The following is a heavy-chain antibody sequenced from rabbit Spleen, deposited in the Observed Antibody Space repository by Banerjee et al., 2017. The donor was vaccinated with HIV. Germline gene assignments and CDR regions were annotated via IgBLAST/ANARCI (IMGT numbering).Heavy chain of an antibody. Sequence: QSLEESGGDLVKPGASLTLTCTASGVSFSLSSYMCWVRQAPGKGLEWIACIDSGSSGFAYYATWAIGRFTCSKPSSTTVPLQMTSLTAADTATYFCARGSAAMTMVITGYFFNLWGPGTLVTVS. V-gene: IGHV1S40*01. CDR2: IDSGSSGFA. J-gene: IGHJ4*01. CDR1: GVSFSLSSY. D-gene: IGHD2-1*01. CDR3: ARGSAAMTMVITGYFFNL.